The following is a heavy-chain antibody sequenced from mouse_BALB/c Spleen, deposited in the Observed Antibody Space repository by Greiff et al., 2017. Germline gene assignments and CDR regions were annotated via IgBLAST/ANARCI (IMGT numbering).Heavy chain of an antibody. Sequence: DVQLQESGGGLVKPGGSLKLSCAASGFTFSDYYMYWVRQTPEKRLEWVATISDGGSYTYYPDSVKGRFTISRDNAKNNLYLQMSSLKSEDTAMYYCARWGGSAPFAYWGQGTLVTVSA. V-gene: IGHV5-4*02. CDR1: GFTFSDYY. CDR3: ARWGGSAPFAY. CDR2: ISDGGSYT. J-gene: IGHJ3*01. D-gene: IGHD1-1*02.